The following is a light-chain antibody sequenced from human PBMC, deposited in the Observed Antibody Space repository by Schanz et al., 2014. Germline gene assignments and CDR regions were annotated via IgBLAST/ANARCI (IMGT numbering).Light chain of an antibody. J-gene: IGKJ4*01. CDR3: QQRSNWPQLT. Sequence: EIVLTQSPATLSLSPGERATLSCRASQSVSSYLAWYQQNPGQAPRLLIYDASNRATGIPARFSGSGSGTDFTLSISSLEPEDFAVYYCQQRSNWPQLTFGGGTKVEIK. V-gene: IGKV3-11*01. CDR1: QSVSSY. CDR2: DAS.